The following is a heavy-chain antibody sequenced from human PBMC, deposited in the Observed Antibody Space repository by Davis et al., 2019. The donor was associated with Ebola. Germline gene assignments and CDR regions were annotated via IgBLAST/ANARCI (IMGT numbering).Heavy chain of an antibody. D-gene: IGHD2-8*01. CDR2: VHGGNGNT. V-gene: IGHV1-3*01. CDR1: GYTLTELS. CDR3: ARDLIILGGMDV. Sequence: AASVKVSCKVSGYTLTELSIHWVRQAPGQRLEWMGWVHGGNGNTKYSQKFQGRVTITRDTSASTAYMELSSLRSEDTAVYYCARDLIILGGMDVWGQGTTVTVSS. J-gene: IGHJ6*02.